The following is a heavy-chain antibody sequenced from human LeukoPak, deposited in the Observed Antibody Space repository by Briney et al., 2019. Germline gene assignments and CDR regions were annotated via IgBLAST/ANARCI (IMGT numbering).Heavy chain of an antibody. V-gene: IGHV4-34*01. J-gene: IGHJ4*02. Sequence: SETLSLTCAVYGESFSGYYWSWIRQPPGRGLEWIGEINRSGSTNYNPSLKSRVTISVDTSKNQFSLKLNSVTAADTAVYYCARERVRYSGYDSPDFDYWGQGTLVTVSS. D-gene: IGHD5-12*01. CDR2: INRSGST. CDR3: ARERVRYSGYDSPDFDY. CDR1: GESFSGYY.